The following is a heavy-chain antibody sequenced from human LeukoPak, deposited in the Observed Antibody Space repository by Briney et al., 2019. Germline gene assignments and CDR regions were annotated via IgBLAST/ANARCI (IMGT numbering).Heavy chain of an antibody. Sequence: PGGSLRLSCAASGFTFSDSYMTWIRQAPGKGLEWVSYISSTAYTIFYADSVKGRFTISRDNAKNSLYLQMNSLRAEDTALYYCARGPPVGARRHSAFDIWGQGTMVTVSS. CDR3: ARGPPVGARRHSAFDI. CDR2: ISSTAYTI. V-gene: IGHV3-11*01. CDR1: GFTFSDSY. J-gene: IGHJ3*02. D-gene: IGHD1-26*01.